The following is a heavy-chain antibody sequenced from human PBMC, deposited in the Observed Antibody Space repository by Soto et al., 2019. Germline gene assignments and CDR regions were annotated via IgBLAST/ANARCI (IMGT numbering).Heavy chain of an antibody. CDR3: KGASDCGGGTCNSGHSYYGLHV. Sequence: GGSLRLSCGVSGFSFSRYWMHWVRQAPGKGLVWVSRINPDGSRTDYADSVQGRFTVSRDNAKNMLFLQINSLRAEDTAVHYCKGASDCGGGTCNSGHSYYGLHVWGPGTTV. CDR1: GFSFSRYW. D-gene: IGHD2-15*01. V-gene: IGHV3-74*01. CDR2: INPDGSRT. J-gene: IGHJ6*02.